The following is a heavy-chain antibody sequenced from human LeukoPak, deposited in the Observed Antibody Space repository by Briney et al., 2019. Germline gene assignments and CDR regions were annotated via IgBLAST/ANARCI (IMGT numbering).Heavy chain of an antibody. CDR1: GGSISSYY. V-gene: IGHV4-59*01. CDR2: IYYSGST. J-gene: IGHJ4*02. CDR3: ARGSGKIFDY. Sequence: SETLSLTCTVSGGSISSYYWSWIRQPPGKGLEWIGYIYYSGSTNYNPSLKSRVTISVDTSKNQFSLKLSSMTAADTAVYYCARGSGKIFDYWGQGTLVTVSS. D-gene: IGHD3-3*01.